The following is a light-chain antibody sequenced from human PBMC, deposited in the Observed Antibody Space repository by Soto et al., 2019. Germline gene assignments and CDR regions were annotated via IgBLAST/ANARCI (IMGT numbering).Light chain of an antibody. Sequence: EIVLTQSPGTLSLSPGERATLSCRASQSVSSSYLAWYQQKPGQAPRLLIYGASSRATGIPDRFSGSGSGTDFTLTISRLAPEDFAVYYGQQYGSSPMYTFGQGTKLEIK. CDR1: QSVSSSY. V-gene: IGKV3-20*01. CDR3: QQYGSSPMYT. CDR2: GAS. J-gene: IGKJ2*01.